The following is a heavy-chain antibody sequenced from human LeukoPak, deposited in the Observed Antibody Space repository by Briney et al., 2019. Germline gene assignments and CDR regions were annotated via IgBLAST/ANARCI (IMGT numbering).Heavy chain of an antibody. J-gene: IGHJ4*02. D-gene: IGHD3-10*01. Sequence: SETLSLTCAVYGGSFSGYYWSWIRQPPGKGLEWIGEINHSGSTNYNPSLKSRVTISVDTSKNQFSLKLSSVTAADTAVYYCARHSTMVRGVMAFFDYWGQGTLVTVSS. CDR3: ARHSTMVRGVMAFFDY. CDR2: INHSGST. CDR1: GGSFSGYY. V-gene: IGHV4-34*01.